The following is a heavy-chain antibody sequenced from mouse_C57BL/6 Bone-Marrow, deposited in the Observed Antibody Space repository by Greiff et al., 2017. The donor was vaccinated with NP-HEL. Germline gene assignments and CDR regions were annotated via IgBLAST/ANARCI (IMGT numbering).Heavy chain of an antibody. CDR3: ARFTTVVAGDY. CDR2: ISSGGSYT. V-gene: IGHV5-6*01. D-gene: IGHD1-1*01. J-gene: IGHJ2*01. Sequence: EVKVVESGGDLVKPGGSLKLSCAASGFTFSSYGMSWVRQTPDKRLEWVATISSGGSYTYYPDSVKGRFTISRDNAKNTLYLQMSSLKTEDTAMYDCARFTTVVAGDYRGQGTTLTVSS. CDR1: GFTFSSYG.